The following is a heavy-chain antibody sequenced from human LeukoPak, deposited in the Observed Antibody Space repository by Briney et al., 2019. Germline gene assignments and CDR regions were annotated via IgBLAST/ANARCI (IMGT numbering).Heavy chain of an antibody. D-gene: IGHD3-10*01. V-gene: IGHV1-2*02. J-gene: IGHJ6*03. CDR2: INPNSGGT. Sequence: ASVKVSCKASGYTFTGYYMHWVQQAPGQGLEWMGWINPNSGGTNYAQKFQGRVTMTRDTSISTAYMELSRLRSDDTAVYYCARGMVRGVIKHYYYYYMDVWGKGTTVTVSS. CDR3: ARGMVRGVIKHYYYYYMDV. CDR1: GYTFTGYY.